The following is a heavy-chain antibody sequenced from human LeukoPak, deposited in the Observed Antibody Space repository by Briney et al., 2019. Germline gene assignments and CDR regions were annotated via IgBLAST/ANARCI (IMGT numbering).Heavy chain of an antibody. CDR3: ASGSYYFDY. Sequence: SETLSLTCAVSGYSVSSGYYWGWIRQPPGKGLEWIGSIYHSGSTYYNPSLKSRVTISVDTSKNQFSLKLSSVTAADTAVYYCASGSYYFDYWGQGTLVTVSS. D-gene: IGHD1-26*01. CDR2: IYHSGST. V-gene: IGHV4-38-2*01. J-gene: IGHJ4*02. CDR1: GYSVSSGYY.